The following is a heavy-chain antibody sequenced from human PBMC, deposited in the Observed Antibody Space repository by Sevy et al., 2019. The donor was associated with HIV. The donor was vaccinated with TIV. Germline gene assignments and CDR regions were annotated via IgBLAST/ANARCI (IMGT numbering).Heavy chain of an antibody. CDR3: ARVPGAVIAAGPYHFDY. D-gene: IGHD6-13*01. CDR2: ISYDGSNK. V-gene: IGHV3-30*04. J-gene: IGHJ4*02. CDR1: GFIFSSNA. Sequence: GGSLRLSCAASGFIFSSNAMHWVRQASGKGLEWVSVISYDGSNKEYADSVKGRFTISRDNAKNTLYLQMNSPRPEDTAVYYCARVPGAVIAAGPYHFDYWGQGTLVTVSS.